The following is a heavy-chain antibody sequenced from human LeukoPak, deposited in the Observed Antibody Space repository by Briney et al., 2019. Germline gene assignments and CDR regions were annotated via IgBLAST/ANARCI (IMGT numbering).Heavy chain of an antibody. D-gene: IGHD1-26*01. CDR3: TECVGAFDY. Sequence: GGSLRLSCAASGFTFSNYDMSWVRQAPGKGLEWVSVISSSSINTYYADSVKGRFTISRDNSKNTLYLQMISLRAEDTAVYYCTECVGAFDYWGQGTLVTVSS. J-gene: IGHJ4*02. CDR1: GFTFSNYD. V-gene: IGHV3-23*01. CDR2: ISSSSINT.